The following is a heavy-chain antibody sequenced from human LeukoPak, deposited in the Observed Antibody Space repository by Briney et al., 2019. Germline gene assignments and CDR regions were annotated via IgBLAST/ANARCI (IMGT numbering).Heavy chain of an antibody. CDR2: IWYDGSNK. Sequence: GGSLRLSCAASGFTFNRYGIHWVRQAPGKGLEWVAVIWYDGSNKYYADSVKGRFTISRDNSKNTLYLQVNSLRAEDTAVYYCARARTTRGFDYWGQGTLVTVS. J-gene: IGHJ4*02. V-gene: IGHV3-33*01. CDR3: ARARTTRGFDY. D-gene: IGHD4-17*01. CDR1: GFTFNRYG.